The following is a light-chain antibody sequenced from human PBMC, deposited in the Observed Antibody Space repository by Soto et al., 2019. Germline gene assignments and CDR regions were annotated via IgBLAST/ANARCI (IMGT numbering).Light chain of an antibody. CDR3: SSYTSSSTVV. Sequence: QSALTQPASVSGSPGQSITISCTGTSSDVGGYNYVSWHQHHPGKAPKLMIYDVSNRPSGVSNRFSGSKSGNTASLTISGLQAEDEADYYCSSYTSSSTVVFGGGTKVTVL. V-gene: IGLV2-14*03. J-gene: IGLJ2*01. CDR1: SSDVGGYNY. CDR2: DVS.